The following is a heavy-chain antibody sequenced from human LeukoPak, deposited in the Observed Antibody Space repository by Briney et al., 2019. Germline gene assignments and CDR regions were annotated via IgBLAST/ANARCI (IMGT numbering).Heavy chain of an antibody. CDR2: IIPIFGTA. CDR1: GGTFSSYS. Sequence: GASVKVSCKASGGTFSSYSISWVRQAPGQGLEWMGGIIPIFGTAKYAQKFQGRVTITADESTSTAYMELSSLRSEDTAVYYCARGERWLQSYFDYWGQGTLVTVSS. CDR3: ARGERWLQSYFDY. J-gene: IGHJ4*02. D-gene: IGHD5-24*01. V-gene: IGHV1-69*13.